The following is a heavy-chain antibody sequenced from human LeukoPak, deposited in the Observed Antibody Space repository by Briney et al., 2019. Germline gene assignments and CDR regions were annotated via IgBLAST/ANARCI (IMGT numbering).Heavy chain of an antibody. CDR1: GFTFSSYE. CDR3: ASLARLATGRDY. V-gene: IGHV3-48*03. Sequence: GGSLRLSCAASGFTFSSYEMNWVRQAPGKGLEWVSYISSSGSTIYYADSVKGRFTISRDNAKNSLYLQMNSLRAEDTAVYYCASLARLATGRDYWGQGTLVTVSS. J-gene: IGHJ4*02. D-gene: IGHD3-9*01. CDR2: ISSSGSTI.